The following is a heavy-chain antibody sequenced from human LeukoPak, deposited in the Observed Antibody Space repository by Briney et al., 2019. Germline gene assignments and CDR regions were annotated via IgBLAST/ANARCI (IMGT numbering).Heavy chain of an antibody. CDR1: GFTFSSYA. D-gene: IGHD6-13*01. Sequence: GGSLRLSCAASGFTFSSYAMSWVRQAPGKGLEWVANIKQDGSEKYYVDSVKGRFTISRDNAKNSLYLQMNSLRAEDTAVYNCARDHSSSWYDGMDLWGQGTTVTVSS. V-gene: IGHV3-7*01. CDR2: IKQDGSEK. J-gene: IGHJ6*02. CDR3: ARDHSSSWYDGMDL.